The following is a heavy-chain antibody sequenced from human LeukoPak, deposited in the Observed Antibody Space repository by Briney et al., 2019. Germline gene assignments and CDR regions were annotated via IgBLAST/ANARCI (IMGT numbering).Heavy chain of an antibody. D-gene: IGHD7-27*01. CDR3: AKDLGVGDFDY. CDR2: ISYDGSNK. V-gene: IGHV3-30*18. Sequence: GGSLRLSCAASGFTFSSYGMHWVRQAPGKGLEWVAVISYDGSNKYYADSVKGRFTISRDNSKNTLYLQMNSLRAEDTAVYYCAKDLGVGDFDYWGQGTLVTVSS. CDR1: GFTFSSYG. J-gene: IGHJ4*02.